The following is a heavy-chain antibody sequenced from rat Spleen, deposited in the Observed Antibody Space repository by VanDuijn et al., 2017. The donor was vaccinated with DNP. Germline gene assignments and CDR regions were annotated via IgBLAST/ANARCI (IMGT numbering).Heavy chain of an antibody. J-gene: IGHJ4*01. CDR2: ISTSGSRT. CDR3: AREGDYYDGSYVDALDV. V-gene: IGHV5-25*01. Sequence: VQLVESGGGLVQSGRSLKLSCAASGFTFSNYYMAWVRQAPKKGLEWVATISTSGSRTYYPDSVKGRFTISRDNAKSSLYLQMNSLKSEDTATYYCAREGDYYDGSYVDALDVWGQGTSVTVSS. D-gene: IGHD1-12*02. CDR1: GFTFSNYY.